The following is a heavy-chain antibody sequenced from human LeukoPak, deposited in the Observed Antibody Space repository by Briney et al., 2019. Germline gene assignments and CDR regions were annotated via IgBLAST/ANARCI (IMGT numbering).Heavy chain of an antibody. J-gene: IGHJ4*02. Sequence: GGSLRLSCAASGFTVSSNYMSWVRQAPGKGLEWVSVIYSGGSTYYADSVKGRFTISRDNSKNTLYLQMNSLRAEDTAVYYCARVRRNWNYEDYWGQGTLVTVSS. CDR2: IYSGGST. CDR3: ARVRRNWNYEDY. D-gene: IGHD1-7*01. CDR1: GFTVSSNY. V-gene: IGHV3-66*01.